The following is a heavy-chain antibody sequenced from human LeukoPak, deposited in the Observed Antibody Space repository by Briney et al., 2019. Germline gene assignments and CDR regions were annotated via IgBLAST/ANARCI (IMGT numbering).Heavy chain of an antibody. J-gene: IGHJ4*02. CDR1: GFTFSSYS. Sequence: GGSLRLSCAASGFTFSSYSMDWVRQAPWKGLEWVSSISSSSSYIYYADSVKGRFTISRDNAKNSLYLQMNSLRAEDTAVYYCARDGRDYYGSGSYYTAYYFDYWGQGTLVTVSS. CDR3: ARDGRDYYGSGSYYTAYYFDY. D-gene: IGHD3-10*01. CDR2: ISSSSSYI. V-gene: IGHV3-21*01.